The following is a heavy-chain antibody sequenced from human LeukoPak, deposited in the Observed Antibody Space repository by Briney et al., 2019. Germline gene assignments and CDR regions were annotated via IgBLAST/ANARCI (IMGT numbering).Heavy chain of an antibody. CDR2: INYSVRT. CDR1: GGSISSASYY. V-gene: IGHV4-39*07. J-gene: IGHJ4*02. CDR3: ARIEYSGPVDY. Sequence: SETLSLTWTVAGGSISSASYYSGWLRQPPGKWMECIGSINYSVRTYNNPSFNSRVTISVDTSKSQFSLKLSCVTAADTAVYHCARIEYSGPVDYWGQGTLVTVSS. D-gene: IGHD1-26*01.